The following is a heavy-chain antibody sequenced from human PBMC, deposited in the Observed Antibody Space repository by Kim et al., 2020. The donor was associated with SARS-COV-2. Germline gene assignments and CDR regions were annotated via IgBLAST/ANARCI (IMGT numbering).Heavy chain of an antibody. CDR1: CYTFTSYG. CDR2: ISAYNGNT. Sequence: ASVKVSCKASCYTFTSYGISWVRQAPGQGLEWMGWISAYNGNTNYAQKLQGRVTMTTDTSTSTAYMELRSLRSDDTAVYYCARGVVPAAIGAIGRWFGEYVDYYSMDVWGKGTTVTVSS. V-gene: IGHV1-18*01. J-gene: IGHJ6*03. D-gene: IGHD2-2*02. CDR3: ARGVVPAAIGAIGRWFGEYVDYYSMDV.